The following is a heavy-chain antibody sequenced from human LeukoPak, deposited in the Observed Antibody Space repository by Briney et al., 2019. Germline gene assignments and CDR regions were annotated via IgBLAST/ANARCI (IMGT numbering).Heavy chain of an antibody. V-gene: IGHV3-48*02. J-gene: IGHJ3*02. CDR3: ARVQQQRTQGAFDI. CDR1: GFTFCSYS. CDR2: ISSSSSTK. Sequence: GGSLRLSCAASGFTFCSYSMAWVRQAPGKGLKWVSDISSSSSTKYYADSVKGRFTISRDNAKNSLYLQMNSLRDEDTAVYYCARVQQQRTQGAFDIWGQGTMVTVSS. D-gene: IGHD6-13*01.